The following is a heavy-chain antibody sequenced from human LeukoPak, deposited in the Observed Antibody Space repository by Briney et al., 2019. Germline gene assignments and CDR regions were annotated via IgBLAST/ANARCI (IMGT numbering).Heavy chain of an antibody. D-gene: IGHD1-26*01. J-gene: IGHJ5*02. Sequence: PGGSLRLSCAASGFTFSSYAMHWVRQAPGKGLEWVAVISYDGSNKYYADSVKGRFTISRDNSKHTLYLQMNSVRAEDTAVYYCARTVGSNWFDPWGQGTLVTVSS. V-gene: IGHV3-30*04. CDR1: GFTFSSYA. CDR2: ISYDGSNK. CDR3: ARTVGSNWFDP.